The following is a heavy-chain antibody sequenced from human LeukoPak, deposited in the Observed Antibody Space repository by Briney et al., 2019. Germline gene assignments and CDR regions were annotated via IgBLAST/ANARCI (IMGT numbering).Heavy chain of an antibody. CDR1: GYTFTAYY. V-gene: IGHV1-2*02. CDR2: INPNSGGT. CDR3: ASSIVYCSSTSCYFN. J-gene: IGHJ4*02. D-gene: IGHD2-2*01. Sequence: ASVKVSCKASGYTFTAYYMHWVRQAPGQGLEWMGWINPNSGGTNYAQKFQGRVTMTRDTSISTAYMELSRLRSDDTAVYYCASSIVYCSSTSCYFNWGQGTLVTVSS.